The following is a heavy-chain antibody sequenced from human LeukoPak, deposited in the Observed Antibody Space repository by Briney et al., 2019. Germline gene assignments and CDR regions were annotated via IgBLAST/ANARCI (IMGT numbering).Heavy chain of an antibody. Sequence: SETLSLTCSVSGDSITSGAYYWSWLRQPPGEGLEWIGSVYYSGSIKYNPSLKGRVSISRDMSKNQFSLNLNSVNATDTAVYYCARRDYAAWFDPWGQGTLVTVSS. D-gene: IGHD4/OR15-4a*01. CDR3: ARRDYAAWFDP. V-gene: IGHV4-39*07. CDR1: GDSITSGAYY. J-gene: IGHJ5*02. CDR2: VYYSGSI.